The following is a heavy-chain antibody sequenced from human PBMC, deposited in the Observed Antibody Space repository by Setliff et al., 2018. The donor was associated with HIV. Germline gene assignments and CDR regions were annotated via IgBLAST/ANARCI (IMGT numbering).Heavy chain of an antibody. CDR1: GGSISNSRYY. V-gene: IGHV4-39*07. J-gene: IGHJ3*02. CDR3: ARDRPALYYDSSGDAFDI. D-gene: IGHD3-22*01. CDR2: IYYSGST. Sequence: KASETLSLTCTVSGGSISNSRYYWSWIRQPPGKGLEWIGSIYYSGSTYYNPSLKSRVTMSVDPSKNQFSLKLSSVTAADTAVYYCARDRPALYYDSSGDAFDIWGQGTMVTVSS.